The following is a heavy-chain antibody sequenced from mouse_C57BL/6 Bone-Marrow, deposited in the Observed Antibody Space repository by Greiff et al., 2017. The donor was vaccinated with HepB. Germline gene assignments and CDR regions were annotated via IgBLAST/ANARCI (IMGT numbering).Heavy chain of an antibody. J-gene: IGHJ3*01. V-gene: IGHV5-9-1*02. CDR2: ISSGGDYI. Sequence: EVQVVESGEGLVKPGGSLKLSCAASGFTFSSYAMSWVRQTPEKRLEWVAYISSGGDYIYYADTVKGRFTISRDNARNTLYLQMSSLKSEDTAMYYCTREDYYYGSSPAWFAYWGQGTLVTVSA. CDR1: GFTFSSYA. CDR3: TREDYYYGSSPAWFAY. D-gene: IGHD1-1*01.